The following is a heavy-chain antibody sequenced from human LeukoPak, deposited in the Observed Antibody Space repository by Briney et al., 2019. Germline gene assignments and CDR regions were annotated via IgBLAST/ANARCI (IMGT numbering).Heavy chain of an antibody. V-gene: IGHV3-30*18. Sequence: GGSLRLSCAASGFTFSSYGMHWVRQAPGKGQEWVAVISYDGSNKYYADSVKGRFTISRDNSKNTLYLQMNSLRAEDTAVYYCAKEGHGSSLDYWGQGTLVTVSS. CDR2: ISYDGSNK. J-gene: IGHJ4*02. CDR3: AKEGHGSSLDY. CDR1: GFTFSSYG. D-gene: IGHD6-13*01.